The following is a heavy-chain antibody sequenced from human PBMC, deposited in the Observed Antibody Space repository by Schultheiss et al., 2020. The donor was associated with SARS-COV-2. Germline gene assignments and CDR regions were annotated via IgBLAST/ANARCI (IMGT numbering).Heavy chain of an antibody. D-gene: IGHD3-10*01. CDR2: IYISGIT. CDR3: AREPRTGGFGSGTGYMDV. J-gene: IGHJ6*03. V-gene: IGHV4-4*07. CDR1: GGSISSYY. Sequence: SETLSLTCTVSGGSISSYYWSWIRQPAGKGLEWIGRIYISGITNYNPSLKSRVTISMDTSKNQFSLKLSSVTAADTAVYYCAREPRTGGFGSGTGYMDVWGKGTTVTVSS.